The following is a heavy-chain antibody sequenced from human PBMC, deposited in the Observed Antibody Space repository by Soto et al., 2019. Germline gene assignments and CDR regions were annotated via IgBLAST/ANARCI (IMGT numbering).Heavy chain of an antibody. CDR2: IYYSGST. J-gene: IGHJ4*02. V-gene: IGHV4-31*03. Sequence: PSETLSLTCTVSGGSISSGGYYWSWIRQHPGKGLEWIGYIYYSGSTYYNPSLKSRVTISVDTSKNQFSLKLSSVTAADTAVYYCARAFGSTMPSLFWGQGTLVTVSS. CDR3: ARAFGSTMPSLF. CDR1: GGSISSGGYY. D-gene: IGHD2-2*01.